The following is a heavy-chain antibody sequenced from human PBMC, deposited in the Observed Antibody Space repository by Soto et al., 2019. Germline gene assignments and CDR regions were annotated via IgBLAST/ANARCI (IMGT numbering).Heavy chain of an antibody. J-gene: IGHJ4*02. CDR2: IIPILGIA. CDR3: ARGPPSRYYYDSSGYYDY. Sequence: SVKVSCKASGGTFSSYTISWVRQAPGQGLEWMGRIIPILGIANYAQKFQGRVTITADKSTSTAYMELSSLRSEDTAVYYCARGPPSRYYYDSSGYYDYWGQGTLVTVSS. CDR1: GGTFSSYT. V-gene: IGHV1-69*02. D-gene: IGHD3-22*01.